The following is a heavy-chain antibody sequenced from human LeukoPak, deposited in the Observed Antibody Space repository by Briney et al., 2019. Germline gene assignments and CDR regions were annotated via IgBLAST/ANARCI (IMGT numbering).Heavy chain of an antibody. CDR2: INPNSGGT. CDR1: GYTFTGYY. CDR3: ARGDSLSYYYDSSDVAFDY. D-gene: IGHD3-22*01. Sequence: ASVKLSCKASGYTFTGYYMHWVRQAPGQGLEWMGRINPNSGGTNYAQKFQGRVTMTRDTSISTAYMELSRLRSDDTAVYYCARGDSLSYYYDSSDVAFDYWGQGPLVTVSS. J-gene: IGHJ4*02. V-gene: IGHV1-2*06.